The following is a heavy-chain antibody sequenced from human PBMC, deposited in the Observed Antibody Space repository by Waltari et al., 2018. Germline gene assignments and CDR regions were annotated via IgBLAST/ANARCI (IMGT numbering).Heavy chain of an antibody. CDR3: ARRMRHRFDP. Sequence: EMQLVESGGGLVQPGGSLRLSCAASGFTFSDYSMNWVRQAPGKGLGWFSYISRHSNTVYDVDSVRGGCTSSRDNAKKCLYLQVSSLRADDTAVYYCARRMRHRFDPWGQGTLVTVSS. CDR2: ISRHSNTV. V-gene: IGHV3-48*04. CDR1: GFTFSDYS. J-gene: IGHJ5*02.